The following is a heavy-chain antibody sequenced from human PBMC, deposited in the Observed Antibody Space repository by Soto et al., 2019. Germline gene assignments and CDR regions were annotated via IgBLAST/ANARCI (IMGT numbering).Heavy chain of an antibody. Sequence: ASVKVSCKASGYDFTDHYIHWVRQAPGQGLEWMGIISPDGGSTRYSQKFQARITMTRDTSTSTVYMELSSLRSEDTAVYYCARAPRGGVIIVITSAQIDYWGQGTLVTVSS. V-gene: IGHV1-46*01. J-gene: IGHJ4*02. D-gene: IGHD3-10*01. CDR2: ISPDGGST. CDR3: ARAPRGGVIIVITSAQIDY. CDR1: GYDFTDHY.